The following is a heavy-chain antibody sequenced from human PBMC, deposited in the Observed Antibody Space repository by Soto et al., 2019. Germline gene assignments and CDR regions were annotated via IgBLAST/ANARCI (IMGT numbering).Heavy chain of an antibody. CDR3: ARDTTLAMDV. V-gene: IGHV1-46*01. CDR2: INPSGGST. CDR1: GYTFTSYY. D-gene: IGHD3-10*02. Sequence: ASVKVSFKGSGYTFTSYYMHWVRQAPGQGLEWMGIINPSGGSTSYAQKFQGRVTMTRDTSTSTVYMELSSLRSEDTAVYYCARDTTLAMDVWGQGTTVTVSS. J-gene: IGHJ6*02.